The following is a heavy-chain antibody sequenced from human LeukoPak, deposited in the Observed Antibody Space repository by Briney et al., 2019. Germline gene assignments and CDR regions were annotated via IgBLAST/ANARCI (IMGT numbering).Heavy chain of an antibody. CDR3: ARMDSSGYYSDYYYYMDV. CDR2: ISSSGNTI. V-gene: IGHV3-11*04. J-gene: IGHJ6*03. Sequence: GGSLRLSCAASGFTFSDYYMSWIRQAPGKGLEWVSYISSSGNTIYYADSVKGRFTISRDNAKNSLYLQMNSLRAEDTAVYYCARMDSSGYYSDYYYYMDVWGKGTTVTVSS. CDR1: GFTFSDYY. D-gene: IGHD3-22*01.